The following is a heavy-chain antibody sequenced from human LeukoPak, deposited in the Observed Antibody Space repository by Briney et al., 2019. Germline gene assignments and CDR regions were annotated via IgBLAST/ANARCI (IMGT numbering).Heavy chain of an antibody. V-gene: IGHV3-23*01. CDR3: ARGVSD. J-gene: IGHJ4*02. CDR1: GFTFNIYA. Sequence: GGSLRLSCATSGFTFNIYAMNWVRQAPGKGLEWVSIISGNVINTYYAASVKGRFTISRDDSKNTLYLQMNSLRVDDTAIYYCARGVSDWGQGTLVTVAS. D-gene: IGHD3-16*01. CDR2: ISGNVINT.